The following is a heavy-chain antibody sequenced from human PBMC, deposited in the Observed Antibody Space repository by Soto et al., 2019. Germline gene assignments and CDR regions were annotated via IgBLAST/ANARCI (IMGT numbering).Heavy chain of an antibody. D-gene: IGHD3-22*01. CDR1: GYSFDIAW. J-gene: IGHJ4*02. CDR3: ARLERYFDRTGYLNG. Sequence: GESLKISCKDSGYSFDIAWLAWLRQVPGKGLEWGGIIYPGDSDTRYSPSVEGQVTLSVDKSISTAYLQWSSLKDSDTATCYCARLERYFDRTGYLNGGGQETLVTVSS. V-gene: IGHV5-51*01. CDR2: IYPGDSDT.